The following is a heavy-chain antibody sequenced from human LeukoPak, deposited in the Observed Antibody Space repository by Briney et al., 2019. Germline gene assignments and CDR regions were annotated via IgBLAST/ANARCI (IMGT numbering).Heavy chain of an antibody. CDR2: ITSSGSYI. J-gene: IGHJ6*03. Sequence: KPGGSLRLSCAASGFSFSNYNMNWARQAPGKGLESVSSITSSGSYIYYADSVKGRFTISRDNAENSLYLQMNSLRAEDTAVYYCARDPYSGSYGGYYYYYMDVWGKGTTVTVSS. D-gene: IGHD1-26*01. CDR3: ARDPYSGSYGGYYYYYMDV. CDR1: GFSFSNYN. V-gene: IGHV3-21*01.